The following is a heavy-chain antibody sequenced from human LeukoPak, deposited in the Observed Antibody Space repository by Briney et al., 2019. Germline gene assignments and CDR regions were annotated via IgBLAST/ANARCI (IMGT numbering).Heavy chain of an antibody. Sequence: PGGSLRLSCAASGFTFSSYWMSWVRQAPGKGLEWVANIKQDGSEKYYVDSVKGRFTISRDNAKNSLYLQMNSLRAEDTAVYYCARDQQRLVPSELDYWGQGTLVTVSS. V-gene: IGHV3-7*01. CDR1: GFTFSSYW. J-gene: IGHJ4*02. CDR3: ARDQQRLVPSELDY. D-gene: IGHD6-13*01. CDR2: IKQDGSEK.